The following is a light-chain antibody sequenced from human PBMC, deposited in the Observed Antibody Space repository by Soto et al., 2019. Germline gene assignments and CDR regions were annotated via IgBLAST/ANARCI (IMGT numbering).Light chain of an antibody. CDR3: QQCNIRPPWT. J-gene: IGKJ1*01. CDR2: AAS. V-gene: IGKV3-15*01. Sequence: EIVMTQSPATLSVSPGERATLSCRASQNIDSNLAWYQQKPGRAPRLLIYAASIRATGIPARFSGSGSGTEFTLTISSLQSEDFAVYYCQQCNIRPPWTFGQGTKVEIK. CDR1: QNIDSN.